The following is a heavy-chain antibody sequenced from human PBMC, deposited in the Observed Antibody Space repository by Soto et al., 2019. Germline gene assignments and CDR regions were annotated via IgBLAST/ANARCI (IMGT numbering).Heavy chain of an antibody. CDR1: GFSLSTTGMC. V-gene: IGHV2-70*11. J-gene: IGHJ4*02. D-gene: IGHD3-9*01. CDR3: ARIQRRGTTGYYYIDY. Sequence: SGPTLVNPTQTLTLTCTFSGFSLSTTGMCVSWIRQPPGKALEWLARIDWDDDKYFSASLKTRLTISKATSKNQVVLTMTNMDPVDTATYYCARIQRRGTTGYYYIDYWGQGTLVTVSS. CDR2: IDWDDDK.